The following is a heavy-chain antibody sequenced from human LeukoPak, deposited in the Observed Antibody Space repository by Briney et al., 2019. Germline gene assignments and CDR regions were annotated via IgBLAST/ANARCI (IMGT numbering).Heavy chain of an antibody. D-gene: IGHD4-17*01. Sequence: PGGSLRLFCAASGFTFSNTWMSWIRQAPGQGLEWVANIKQDGSEKYYVDSVKGRFTISRDNARNSLYLQMNSLRAEDTAVYYCARPSDYGDGDDAFDIWGQGTMVTVSS. J-gene: IGHJ3*02. CDR2: IKQDGSEK. V-gene: IGHV3-7*05. CDR3: ARPSDYGDGDDAFDI. CDR1: GFTFSNTW.